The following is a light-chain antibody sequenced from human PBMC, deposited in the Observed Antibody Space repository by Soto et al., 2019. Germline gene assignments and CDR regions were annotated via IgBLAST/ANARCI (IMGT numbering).Light chain of an antibody. Sequence: DIQLTQSPSFLSASVGDRVTITCRASQSISSWLAWYQQKPGKAPKLLIYKASSLESGVPSRFSGSGSGTEFTLTISSLQPDDFATYYCQQYNSYSGTFGQGTKVDI. CDR3: QQYNSYSGT. CDR2: KAS. V-gene: IGKV1-5*03. J-gene: IGKJ1*01. CDR1: QSISSW.